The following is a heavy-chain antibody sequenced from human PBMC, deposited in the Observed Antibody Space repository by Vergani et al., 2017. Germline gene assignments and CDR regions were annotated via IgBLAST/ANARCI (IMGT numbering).Heavy chain of an antibody. CDR3: AREMVGATPDAFDI. CDR1: GGSVSSGSYY. J-gene: IGHJ3*02. V-gene: IGHV4-61*10. D-gene: IGHD1-26*01. CDR2: IYYRRST. Sequence: QVQLQESGPGLLKPSETLSLTCTVSGGSVSSGSYYWSWIRQPAGKGLEWIGYIYYRRSTNYNPSLKSRVTISVDTSKNQFSLKLISVTAADTAVYYCAREMVGATPDAFDIWGQGTMVTVSS.